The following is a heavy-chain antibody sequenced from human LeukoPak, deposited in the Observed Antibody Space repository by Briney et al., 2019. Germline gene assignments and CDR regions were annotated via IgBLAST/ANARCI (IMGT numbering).Heavy chain of an antibody. J-gene: IGHJ5*02. CDR2: INHSRST. CDR1: GGSFSGYD. D-gene: IGHD5-18*01. CDR3: ARGLRRLGYDWFDP. Sequence: SETLSLTCAVYGGSFSGYDWSWIRQPPPKGLEWIWEINHSRSTNYNPSLKRRVTISVDTSKNQFSLKLSSVTAADTAVYYCARGLRRLGYDWFDPWGQGTLVTVSS. V-gene: IGHV4-34*01.